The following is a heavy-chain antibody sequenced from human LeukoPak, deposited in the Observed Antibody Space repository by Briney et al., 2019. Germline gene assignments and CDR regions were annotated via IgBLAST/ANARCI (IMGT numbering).Heavy chain of an antibody. CDR3: ATFIPRPNEYGDYLYYYYGMDV. J-gene: IGHJ6*02. V-gene: IGHV1-24*01. D-gene: IGHD4-17*01. CDR1: GNTLTELS. CDR2: VDPRDGET. Sequence: ASVKVSCKVSGNTLTELSMNWVRQAPGKGLEWMGGVDPRDGETFYAQKFQGRVTMTEDTSTDTAYMEVSSLRSEDTAIYYCATFIPRPNEYGDYLYYYYGMDVWGQGTTVTVSS.